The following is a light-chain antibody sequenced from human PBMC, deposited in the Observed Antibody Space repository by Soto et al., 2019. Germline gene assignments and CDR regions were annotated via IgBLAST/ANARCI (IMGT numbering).Light chain of an antibody. CDR3: QQENSDSYT. CDR2: DAS. CDR1: QSISDG. V-gene: IGKV1-5*01. Sequence: DIQMTQSPSTLSASVGDRVTITCRASQSISDGLAWYQQKPGKAPKLLIYDASSLESGVPSRFSGSGSGTEFSLTIRSLQPDDFATYYCQQENSDSYTFGRGTKLEVK. J-gene: IGKJ2*01.